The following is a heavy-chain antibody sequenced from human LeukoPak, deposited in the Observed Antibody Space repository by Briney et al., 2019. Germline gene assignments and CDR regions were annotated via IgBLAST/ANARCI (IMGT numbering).Heavy chain of an antibody. Sequence: GGSLRLSCAASGFTFSSYAMSWVRQAPGKGLEWVSAISGSGGSIYYADSVKGRFTISRDNSKNTLYLQMNSLRAEDTAVYYCAKVGYYDSSGYYYYFDYWGQGTLVTVSS. V-gene: IGHV3-23*01. J-gene: IGHJ4*02. CDR2: ISGSGGSI. D-gene: IGHD3-22*01. CDR3: AKVGYYDSSGYYYYFDY. CDR1: GFTFSSYA.